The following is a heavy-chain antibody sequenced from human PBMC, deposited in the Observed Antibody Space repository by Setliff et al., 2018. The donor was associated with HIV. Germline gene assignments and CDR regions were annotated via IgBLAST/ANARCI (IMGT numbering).Heavy chain of an antibody. Sequence: SVKVSCKASGGTFSNYGFAWVRQAPGQGLEWMGGIIPIFGSADYAQKFQGRVTISADESTSTVYLELSSLTSDDTAMYYCASKGDYYTSKTLDPWGQGTLVT. D-gene: IGHD3-10*01. CDR2: IIPIFGSA. CDR1: GGTFSNYG. V-gene: IGHV1-69*13. J-gene: IGHJ5*02. CDR3: ASKGDYYTSKTLDP.